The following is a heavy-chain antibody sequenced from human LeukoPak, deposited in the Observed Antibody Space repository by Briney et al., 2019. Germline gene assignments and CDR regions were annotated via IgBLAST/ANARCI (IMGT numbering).Heavy chain of an antibody. D-gene: IGHD1-26*01. J-gene: IGHJ6*02. CDR1: GYTFTSYY. V-gene: IGHV1-18*04. CDR3: ARDQARDLLVYHYHMGV. Sequence: ASVKVSCKASGYTFTSYYMHWVRQAPGQGLEWMGWISTYNGNTKYPQKVQDRVTMTTDTTTSTAYMELRNLRSDDTAVYYCARDQARDLLVYHYHMGVWGQGTTVIVSS. CDR2: ISTYNGNT.